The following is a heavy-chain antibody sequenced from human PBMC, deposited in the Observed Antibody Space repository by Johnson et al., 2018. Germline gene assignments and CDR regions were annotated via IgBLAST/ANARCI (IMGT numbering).Heavy chain of an antibody. CDR3: AKDIFPRLTVVVTAFDS. J-gene: IGHJ5*01. D-gene: IGHD2-21*02. V-gene: IGHV3-74*03. Sequence: LSCAASGFTFNKCWIHWVRQGPAKGLVWVSHINSGGRSTTNADFVKGRFTISRDNAKKSLYLQMDSLGAEDPAFYYCAKDIFPRLTVVVTAFDSWGQGTLLTVSS. CDR2: INSGGRST. CDR1: GFTFNKCW.